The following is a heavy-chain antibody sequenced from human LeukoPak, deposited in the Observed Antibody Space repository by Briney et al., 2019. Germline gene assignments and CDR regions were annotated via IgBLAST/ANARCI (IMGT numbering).Heavy chain of an antibody. CDR2: INPNSGGT. J-gene: IGHJ5*02. CDR1: GYTFTGHY. D-gene: IGHD3-10*01. CDR3: ARDGVYYGSFDWFDP. Sequence: GASVKVSCKASGYTFTGHYMHWVRQAPGQGLEWMGWINPNSGGTNYAQKFQGRVTMTRDTSISTAYMELTRLTSDDTAVYYCARDGVYYGSFDWFDPWGQGSLVTVSS. V-gene: IGHV1-2*02.